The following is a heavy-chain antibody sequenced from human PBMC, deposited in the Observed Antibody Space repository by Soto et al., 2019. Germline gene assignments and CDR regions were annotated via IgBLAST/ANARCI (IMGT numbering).Heavy chain of an antibody. CDR1: GFTFSSYG. CDR3: ARDYYDSSGYYSFFDY. V-gene: IGHV3-33*01. Sequence: ESGGGVVQPGRSLRLSCAASGFTFSSYGMHWVRQAPGKGLEWVAVIWYDGSNKYYADSVKGRFTISRDNSKNTLYLQMNSLRAEDTAVYYCARDYYDSSGYYSFFDYWGQGTLVTVSS. CDR2: IWYDGSNK. D-gene: IGHD3-22*01. J-gene: IGHJ4*02.